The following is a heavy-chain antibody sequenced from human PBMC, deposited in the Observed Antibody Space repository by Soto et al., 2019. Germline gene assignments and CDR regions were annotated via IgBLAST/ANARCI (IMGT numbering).Heavy chain of an antibody. CDR2: IKVDSRDE. CDR1: GFIFRRYW. V-gene: IGHV3-7*01. CDR3: ARDHPNRNYGTCFDY. J-gene: IGHJ4*02. D-gene: IGHD1-7*01. Sequence: CSASGFIFRRYWMAWVPQDPGNCLEWFATIKVDSRDENYLDSVQGRFTISRDNAKNSLYLQMDNLRAEDTAVYYCARDHPNRNYGTCFDYWGQGTPVTVSS.